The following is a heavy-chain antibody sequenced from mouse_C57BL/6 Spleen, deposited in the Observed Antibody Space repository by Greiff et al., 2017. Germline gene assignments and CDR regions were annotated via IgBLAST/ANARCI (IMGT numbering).Heavy chain of an antibody. CDR1: GYAFSSYW. D-gene: IGHD1-1*01. J-gene: IGHJ2*01. V-gene: IGHV1-80*01. Sequence: LEEPGAELVKPGASVKISCKASGYAFSSYWMNWVKQRPGQGLEWIGQIYPGDGDTNYNGKFKGKATLTADKSSSTACMQLSSLTSEDSAVYFFARGGYGSRFDYWGQGTTLTVSS. CDR3: ARGGYGSRFDY. CDR2: IYPGDGDT.